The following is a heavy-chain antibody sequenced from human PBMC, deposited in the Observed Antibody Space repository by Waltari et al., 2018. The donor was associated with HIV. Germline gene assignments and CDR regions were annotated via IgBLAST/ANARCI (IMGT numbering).Heavy chain of an antibody. CDR1: GYTFTNYY. J-gene: IGHJ6*02. Sequence: QVQVVQSGAEVKKPGASVRVSCKASGYTFTNYYIHWVRQAPGQGLEWLGRSNPSWCFTTYEQKFKGRVTMTRDTSTSTVYMELSSLRSEDTAVYYCAREGGRGFWGGSYYHNGMDVWGQGTTVTVSS. V-gene: IGHV1-46*01. CDR3: AREGGRGFWGGSYYHNGMDV. D-gene: IGHD3-3*01. CDR2: SNPSWCFT.